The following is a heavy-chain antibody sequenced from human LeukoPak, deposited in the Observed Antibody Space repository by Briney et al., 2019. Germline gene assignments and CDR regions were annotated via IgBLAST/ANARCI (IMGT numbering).Heavy chain of an antibody. D-gene: IGHD4-11*01. Sequence: PSETLSLTCAVCGGSFSGYYWRWIRQPPGKGLEWIGEINHSGSTNYSPSLKSRVTISVDTSKNQFSLKLSSVTAADTAVYYCVRYTVYFDYWGQGNLVTVSS. J-gene: IGHJ4*02. V-gene: IGHV4-34*01. CDR1: GGSFSGYY. CDR3: VRYTVYFDY. CDR2: INHSGST.